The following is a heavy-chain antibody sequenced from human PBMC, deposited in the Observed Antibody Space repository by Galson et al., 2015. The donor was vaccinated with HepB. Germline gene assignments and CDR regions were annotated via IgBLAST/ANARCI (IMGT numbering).Heavy chain of an antibody. CDR1: GGSISSGGYY. CDR2: IYYSGST. D-gene: IGHD2-15*01. V-gene: IGHV4-31*03. Sequence: LSLTCTVSGGSISSGGYYWSWIRQHPGKGLEWIGYIYYSGSTYYNPSLKSRVTISVDTSKNQFSLKLSSVTAADTAVYYCARFRSIPPIVVVVAAMGYFDLWGRGTLVTVSS. CDR3: ARFRSIPPIVVVVAAMGYFDL. J-gene: IGHJ2*01.